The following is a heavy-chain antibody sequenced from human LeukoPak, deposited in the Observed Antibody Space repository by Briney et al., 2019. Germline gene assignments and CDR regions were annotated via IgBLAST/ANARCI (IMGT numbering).Heavy chain of an antibody. CDR1: GGSISSSNYY. CDR3: ARRRAGRDWFDP. V-gene: IGHV4-39*01. J-gene: IGHJ5*02. D-gene: IGHD6-19*01. CDR2: IYYSGNT. Sequence: KASETLFLTCAVSGGSISSSNYYWGWIRQPPGQGLEWMGSIYYSGNTYYNPSLKSRVTISVDTSKNQFFLKLSSVTATDTAVYYCARRRAGRDWFDPWGQGTLVTVSS.